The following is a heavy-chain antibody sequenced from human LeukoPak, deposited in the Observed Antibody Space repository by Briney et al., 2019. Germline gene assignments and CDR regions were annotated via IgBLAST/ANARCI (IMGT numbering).Heavy chain of an antibody. D-gene: IGHD2-15*01. V-gene: IGHV3-30*04. CDR2: ISYDGSNK. CDR1: GFTFSSYA. CDR3: AKGGPHPAGWNYYYYMDV. Sequence: GGSLRLSCAASGFTFSSYAMHWVRQAPGKGLEWVAVISYDGSNKYYADSVKGRFTISRDNSKNTLYLQMNSLRAEDTAVYYCAKGGPHPAGWNYYYYMDVWGKGTTVTISS. J-gene: IGHJ6*03.